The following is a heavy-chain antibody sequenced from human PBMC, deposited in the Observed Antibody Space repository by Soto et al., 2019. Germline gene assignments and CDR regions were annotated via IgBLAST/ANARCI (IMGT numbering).Heavy chain of an antibody. CDR3: ARNMPVTALGY. D-gene: IGHD4-17*01. J-gene: IGHJ4*02. V-gene: IGHV3-66*01. CDR2: TYSGGDT. Sequence: EVRLVESGGGLVQPGGSLRLSCAASGFTVGNNYMSWVRQAPGKGLEWVSVTYSGGDTRYADSVKGRFTMSRDSTKNTVYLQMDSMSVEDTAVYFCARNMPVTALGYWGKGSLVTVSS. CDR1: GFTVGNNY.